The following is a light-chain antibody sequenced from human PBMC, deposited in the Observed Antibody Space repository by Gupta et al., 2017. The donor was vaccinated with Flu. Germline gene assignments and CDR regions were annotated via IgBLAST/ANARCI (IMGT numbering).Light chain of an antibody. Sequence: SSDVGTYNDVSWYQHHPGRVPKLMIYDVSNRPSGVSDRFSGSKSGNTASLTISGLQPEDEADYYCSSYTTTSTLWLFGGGTKLTVL. V-gene: IGLV2-14*01. CDR3: SSYTTTSTLWL. CDR2: DVS. J-gene: IGLJ3*02. CDR1: SSDVGTYND.